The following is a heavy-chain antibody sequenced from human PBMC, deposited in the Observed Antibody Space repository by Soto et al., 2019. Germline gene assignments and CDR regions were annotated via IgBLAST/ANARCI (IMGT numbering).Heavy chain of an antibody. CDR3: AKKSPGMVSWFDP. J-gene: IGHJ5*02. V-gene: IGHV3-23*01. CDR1: GFTFSNYA. D-gene: IGHD5-18*01. CDR2: LSGSGGST. Sequence: GGSLRLSCAASGFTFSNYAMNRVRQAPGKGLEWVSALSGSGGSTYYADSVKGRFTISRDNSKNTLFLQMNNLRAEDTAVYYCAKKSPGMVSWFDPWGQGTMVTVSS.